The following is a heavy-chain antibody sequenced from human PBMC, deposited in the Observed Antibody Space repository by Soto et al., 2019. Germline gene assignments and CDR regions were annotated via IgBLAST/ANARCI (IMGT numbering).Heavy chain of an antibody. J-gene: IGHJ4*02. Sequence: PSETLSLTCTVSGGSISSGGYYWSWIRQHPGKGLEWIGYIYYSGSTYYNPSLKSRVTISVDTSKNQFSLKLSSVTAADTAVYYCAREPQDIVGLFDYWGQGTLVTVSS. CDR3: AREPQDIVGLFDY. CDR1: GGSISSGGYY. D-gene: IGHD5-12*01. V-gene: IGHV4-31*03. CDR2: IYYSGST.